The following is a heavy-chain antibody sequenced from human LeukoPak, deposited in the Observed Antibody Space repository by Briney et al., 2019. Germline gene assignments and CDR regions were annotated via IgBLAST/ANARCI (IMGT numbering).Heavy chain of an antibody. Sequence: PSETLSLTCTVSGASISSHYWTWIRQSPGKGLEWICYIFHGVSTNYNPSLKSRVTMSVDTSKKQLSLKARSVTAADTAVYYCARIYCTSSSCYDYYYYYMDVWGKGTTVIVSS. D-gene: IGHD2-2*01. J-gene: IGHJ6*03. V-gene: IGHV4-59*08. CDR3: ARIYCTSSSCYDYYYYYMDV. CDR2: IFHGVST. CDR1: GASISSHY.